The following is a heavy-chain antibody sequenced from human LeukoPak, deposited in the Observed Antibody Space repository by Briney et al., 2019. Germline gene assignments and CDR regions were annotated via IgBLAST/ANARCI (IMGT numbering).Heavy chain of an antibody. D-gene: IGHD6-13*01. CDR3: AKVGSDRRGIAAAGNHDAFDI. J-gene: IGHJ3*02. Sequence: SETLSLTCTVSGGSISSYYWSWIRQPPGKGLEWIGYIYYSGSTNYNPSLKSRVTISVDTSKNQFSLKLSSVTAADTAVYYCAKVGSDRRGIAAAGNHDAFDIWGQGTMVTVSS. CDR1: GGSISSYY. V-gene: IGHV4-59*01. CDR2: IYYSGST.